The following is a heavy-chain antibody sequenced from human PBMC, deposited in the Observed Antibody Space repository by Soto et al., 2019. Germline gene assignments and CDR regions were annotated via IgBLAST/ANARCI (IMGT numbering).Heavy chain of an antibody. Sequence: EVQLVESGGGLVQPGGSLRLSCAASGFNFSTYSMHWVRQAPGKGLEWVSYISRSSSTIYQADSVKGRFTISRDTXNXSXXLQKNRPRAEDTAVYYCASGVVVAATDDYFYAMYVWGPGTPVTVSS. CDR1: GFNFSTYS. CDR2: ISRSSSTI. J-gene: IGHJ6*02. V-gene: IGHV3-48*01. D-gene: IGHD2-15*01. CDR3: ASGVVVAATDDYFYAMYV.